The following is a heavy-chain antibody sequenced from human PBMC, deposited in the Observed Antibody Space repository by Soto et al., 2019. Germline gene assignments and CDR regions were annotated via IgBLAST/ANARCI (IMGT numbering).Heavy chain of an antibody. J-gene: IGHJ6*02. Sequence: LRLSCAASGFTFSSYAMHWVRQAPGKGLEWVAVISYDGSNKYYADSVKGRFTISRDNSKNTLYLQMNSLRAEDTAVYYCARAVLVGYSYGSHYYYYGMDVWGQGTTVTVSS. CDR3: ARAVLVGYSYGSHYYYYGMDV. D-gene: IGHD5-18*01. V-gene: IGHV3-30-3*01. CDR1: GFTFSSYA. CDR2: ISYDGSNK.